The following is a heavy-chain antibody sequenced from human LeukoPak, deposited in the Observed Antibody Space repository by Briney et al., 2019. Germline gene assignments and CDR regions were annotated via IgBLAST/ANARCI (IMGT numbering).Heavy chain of an antibody. D-gene: IGHD2-2*02. CDR3: ARDRACSSTSCYKSVKRNWFDP. V-gene: IGHV3-74*01. CDR1: GFTFSSYS. Sequence: PGGSLRLSCAASGFTFSSYSMNWVRQAPGKGLVWVSRINSDGSSTSYADSVKGRFTISRDNAKNTLYLQMNSLRAEDTAVCYCARDRACSSTSCYKSVKRNWFDPWGQGTLVTVSS. CDR2: INSDGSST. J-gene: IGHJ5*02.